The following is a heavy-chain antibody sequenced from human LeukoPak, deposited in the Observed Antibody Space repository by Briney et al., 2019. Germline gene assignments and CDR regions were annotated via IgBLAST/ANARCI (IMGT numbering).Heavy chain of an antibody. J-gene: IGHJ6*03. D-gene: IGHD6-13*01. V-gene: IGHV3-30*18. Sequence: GGSLRLSCAASGFTFSSYGMHWVRQAPGKGLEWVAVISYDGSNKYYADSVKGRFTISRDNSKNTLYLQMNSLRAEDTAVYYCAKDRYSSSWNYYYMEVWGKGTTVTISS. CDR2: ISYDGSNK. CDR1: GFTFSSYG. CDR3: AKDRYSSSWNYYYMEV.